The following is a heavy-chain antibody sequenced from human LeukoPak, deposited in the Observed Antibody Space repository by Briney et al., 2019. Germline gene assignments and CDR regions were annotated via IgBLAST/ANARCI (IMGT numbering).Heavy chain of an antibody. J-gene: IGHJ6*03. V-gene: IGHV3-7*01. D-gene: IGHD3-3*01. CDR3: ARDQPRQGFWSGDYYMDV. CDR2: IKQDGSEK. Sequence: RTGGSLRLSCAASGFTFSSYWMSWVRQAPGKGLEWVANIKQDGSEKYYVDSVKGRFTISRDNAKNSLYLQMNSLRAEDTAVYYCARDQPRQGFWSGDYYMDVWGKGTTVTVSS. CDR1: GFTFSSYW.